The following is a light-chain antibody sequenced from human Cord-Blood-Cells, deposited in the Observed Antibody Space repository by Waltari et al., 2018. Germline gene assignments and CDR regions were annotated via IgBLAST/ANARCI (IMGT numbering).Light chain of an antibody. CDR1: SSDVGGYNY. J-gene: IGLJ2*01. V-gene: IGLV2-14*01. CDR2: DVS. CDR3: SSYTSSSTLV. Sequence: QSALTQPASVSGSPGQSITISCTGTSSDVGGYNYVSWYQQHPGKAPKLMIYDVSNRPSWVSNRFSGSKPGNTASLTISGLQAEDEADYYCSSYTSSSTLVFGGGTKLTVL.